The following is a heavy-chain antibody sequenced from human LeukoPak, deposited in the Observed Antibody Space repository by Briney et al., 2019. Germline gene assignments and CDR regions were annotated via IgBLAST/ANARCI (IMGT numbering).Heavy chain of an antibody. V-gene: IGHV3-30*18. D-gene: IGHD6-13*01. CDR2: ISYDGSNK. CDR3: AKNRADSSSWYFDY. CDR1: GFTFSSFA. Sequence: GGSLRLSCAASGFTFSSFAMHWVRQAPGKGLEWVAIISYDGSNKYYADSVKGRFTLSRDNSKNTLYLQMNSLRVEDTAVYHCAKNRADSSSWYFDYWGQGTLVTVSS. J-gene: IGHJ4*02.